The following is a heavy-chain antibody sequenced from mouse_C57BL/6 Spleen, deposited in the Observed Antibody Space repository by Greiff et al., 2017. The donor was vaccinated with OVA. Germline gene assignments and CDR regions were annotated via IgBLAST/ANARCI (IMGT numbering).Heavy chain of an antibody. Sequence: QVQLQQPGAELVKPGASVKMSCKASGYTFTSYWITWVKQRPGQGLEWIGDIYPGSGSTNYNEKFKSKATLTVDTSSSTAYMQLISLTSEDSAVYYCARLTTVVARAMDYWGQGTSVTVSS. CDR2: IYPGSGST. D-gene: IGHD1-1*01. V-gene: IGHV1-55*01. J-gene: IGHJ4*01. CDR1: GYTFTSYW. CDR3: ARLTTVVARAMDY.